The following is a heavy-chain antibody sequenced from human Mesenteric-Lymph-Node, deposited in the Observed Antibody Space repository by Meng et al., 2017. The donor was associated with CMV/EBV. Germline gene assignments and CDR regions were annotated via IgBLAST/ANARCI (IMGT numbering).Heavy chain of an antibody. Sequence: ASVKVSCKASGYTFTGYYMHWVRQAPGQGLEWMGWINPNSGGTNYAQKFQGRVTMTRDTSINTAYMELSRLRSDDTAVYYCARGGVVVPGAMGDYYGRDVWGQGTTVTVSS. CDR2: INPNSGGT. J-gene: IGHJ6*02. CDR3: ARGGVVVPGAMGDYYGRDV. D-gene: IGHD2-2*01. CDR1: GYTFTGYY. V-gene: IGHV1-2*02.